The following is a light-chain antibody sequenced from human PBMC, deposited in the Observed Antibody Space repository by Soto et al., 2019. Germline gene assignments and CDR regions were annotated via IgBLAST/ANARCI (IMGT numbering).Light chain of an antibody. CDR3: QQRSNWPPVRII. CDR1: QSVSSY. J-gene: IGKJ5*01. CDR2: DAS. V-gene: IGKV3-11*01. Sequence: EIVLTQSPATLSLSPGEIATLSCRASQSVSSYLAWYQQKPGQAPRLLIYDASNRATGIPARFSGSGSGTDFTLTISSLEPEYFSVYYCQQRSNWPPVRIIFGQGTRLEIK.